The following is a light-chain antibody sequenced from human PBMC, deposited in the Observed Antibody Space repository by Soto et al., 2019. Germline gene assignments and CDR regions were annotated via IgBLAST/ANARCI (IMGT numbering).Light chain of an antibody. CDR3: NSYTGSTTPFV. J-gene: IGLJ1*01. CDR1: SSDVGGYNY. Sequence: QSVLTQPASVSGSPGQSITISCTGTSSDVGGYNYVSWYQHHPDKAPYLVIYDVTNRPSGVSYRFSGSKSGNTASLTISGLQAEDEADYYCNSYTGSTTPFVFGTGTKVTVL. V-gene: IGLV2-14*03. CDR2: DVT.